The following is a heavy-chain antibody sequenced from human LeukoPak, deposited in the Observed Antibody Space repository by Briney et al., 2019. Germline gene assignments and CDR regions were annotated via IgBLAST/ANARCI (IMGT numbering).Heavy chain of an antibody. V-gene: IGHV4-4*07. CDR2: IYTSGST. D-gene: IGHD2-15*01. CDR3: ARLGYCSGGSCYYYYYMDV. J-gene: IGHJ6*03. Sequence: SETLSLTCTVSGGSISSYYWSWIRQPAGKGLEWIGRIYTSGSTNYNPSLKSRVTMSVDTSKNQFSLKLSSVTAADTAAYYCARLGYCSGGSCYYYYYMDVWGKGTTVTVSS. CDR1: GGSISSYY.